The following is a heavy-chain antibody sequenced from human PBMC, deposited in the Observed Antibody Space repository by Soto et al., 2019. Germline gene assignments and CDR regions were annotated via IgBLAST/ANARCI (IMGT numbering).Heavy chain of an antibody. CDR3: ARRPLRADYASVGEDY. CDR2: IYPGDSDT. J-gene: IGHJ4*02. D-gene: IGHD4-17*01. V-gene: IGHV5-51*01. Sequence: GESLKISCKGSGYSFTSYWIGWVRQMPGKGLEWMGIIYPGDSDTRYSPSFQGQVTISADKSISTAYLQWSSLKASDTAMYYWARRPLRADYASVGEDYWGQGTLVTVSS. CDR1: GYSFTSYW.